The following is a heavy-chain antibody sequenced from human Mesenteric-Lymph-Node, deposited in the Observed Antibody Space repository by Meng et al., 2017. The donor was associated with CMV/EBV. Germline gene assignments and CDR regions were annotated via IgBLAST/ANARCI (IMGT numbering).Heavy chain of an antibody. CDR1: GFIFSDFY. CDR3: ARVGGRGLIAPQDH. CDR2: ISNSGRTI. V-gene: IGHV3-11*01. J-gene: IGHJ4*02. D-gene: IGHD2/OR15-2a*01. Sequence: EGSLRLSCAASGFIFSDFYMTWIRQAPGKGLEWVSYISNSGRTIYNADSVEGRFTISRDNAKNSLYLQMNSLRAEDTAVYYCARVGGRGLIAPQDHWGQGTLVTVSS.